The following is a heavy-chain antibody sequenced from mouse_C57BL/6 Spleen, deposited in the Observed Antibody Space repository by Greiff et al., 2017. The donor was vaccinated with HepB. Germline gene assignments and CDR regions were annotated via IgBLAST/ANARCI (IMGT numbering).Heavy chain of an antibody. D-gene: IGHD2-1*01. CDR2: ISSGGSYI. J-gene: IGHJ4*01. V-gene: IGHV5-6*01. Sequence: VQLQQSGGDLVKPGGSLKLSCAASGFTFSSYGMSWVRQTPDKRLEWVATISSGGSYIYYPDSVKGRFTISRDNAKNTLYLQMSSLKSEDTAMYYCARHVYGNSYYAMDYWGQGTSVTVSS. CDR3: ARHVYGNSYYAMDY. CDR1: GFTFSSYG.